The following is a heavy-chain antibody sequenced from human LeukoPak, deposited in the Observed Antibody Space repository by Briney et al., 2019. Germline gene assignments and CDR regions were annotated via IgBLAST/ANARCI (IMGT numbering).Heavy chain of an antibody. CDR2: ISYDGSNK. J-gene: IGHJ6*02. Sequence: GGSLRLSCAASGFTFSSYGMHWVRQAPGKGLEWVAVISYDGSNKYYADSVKGRFTISRDNSKNTLYLQMNSLRAEDTAVYYCAKEGNYDFWSGYFNYYGMDVWGQGTTVTVSS. D-gene: IGHD3-3*01. V-gene: IGHV3-30*18. CDR1: GFTFSSYG. CDR3: AKEGNYDFWSGYFNYYGMDV.